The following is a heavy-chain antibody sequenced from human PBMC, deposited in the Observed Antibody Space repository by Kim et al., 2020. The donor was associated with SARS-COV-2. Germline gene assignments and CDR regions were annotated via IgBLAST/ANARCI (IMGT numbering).Heavy chain of an antibody. Sequence: SVKVSCKASGGTFSSYAISWVRQAPGQGLEWMGGIIPIFGTANYAQKFQGRVTITADESTSTAYMELSSLRSEDTAVYYCARDRDPHRTTPSPNWFDPWGQGTLVTVSS. D-gene: IGHD1-7*01. CDR1: GGTFSSYA. J-gene: IGHJ5*02. CDR3: ARDRDPHRTTPSPNWFDP. V-gene: IGHV1-69*13. CDR2: IIPIFGTA.